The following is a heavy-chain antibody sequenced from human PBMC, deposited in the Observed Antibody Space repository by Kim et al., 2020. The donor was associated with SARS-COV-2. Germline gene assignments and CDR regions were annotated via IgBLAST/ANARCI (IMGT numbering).Heavy chain of an antibody. D-gene: IGHD2-15*01. CDR1: GYTFTSYA. J-gene: IGHJ6*02. V-gene: IGHV7-4-1*02. CDR3: ARDELPYYYYGMDV. Sequence: ASVKVSCKASGYTFTSYAMNWVRQAPGQGLEWMGWINTNTGNPTYAQGFTGRFVFSLDTSVSTAYLQISSLKAEDTAVYYCARDELPYYYYGMDVWGQGTTVTVAS. CDR2: INTNTGNP.